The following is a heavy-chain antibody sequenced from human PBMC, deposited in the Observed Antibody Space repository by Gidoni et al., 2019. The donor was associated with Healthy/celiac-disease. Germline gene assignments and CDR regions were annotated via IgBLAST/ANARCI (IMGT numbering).Heavy chain of an antibody. D-gene: IGHD3-22*01. V-gene: IGHV3-23*01. J-gene: IGHJ4*02. CDR2: ISGSGGST. CDR3: AKLSRDMYYYDSSGYPPYFDY. CDR1: GFTFSSYA. Sequence: EVQLLESGGGLVQPGGSLRLSCAASGFTFSSYAMSWVRQAPGKGLEWVSAISGSGGSTYYADSVKGRFTISRDNSKNTLYLQMNSLRAEDTAVYYCAKLSRDMYYYDSSGYPPYFDYWGQGTLVTVSS.